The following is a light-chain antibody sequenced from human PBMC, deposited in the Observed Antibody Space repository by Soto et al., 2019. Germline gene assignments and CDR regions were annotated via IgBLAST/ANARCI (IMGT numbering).Light chain of an antibody. Sequence: EIVLTQSPATLSLSHGERATLSCRASQGLRSNLAWYQQKPGQAPRLLIFGASTRATGIPARFSGSGSGTEFTLTISSRQSEEFAVYYCQQYYNGTPYTFGQGTKVDI. CDR1: QGLRSN. CDR3: QQYYNGTPYT. J-gene: IGKJ1*01. V-gene: IGKV3-15*01. CDR2: GAS.